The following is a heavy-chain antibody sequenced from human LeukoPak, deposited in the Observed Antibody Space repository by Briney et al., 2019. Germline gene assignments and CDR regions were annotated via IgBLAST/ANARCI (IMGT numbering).Heavy chain of an antibody. J-gene: IGHJ4*02. CDR2: INPNSGGT. CDR1: GYTFIGYY. Sequence: ASVKVSCKASGYTFIGYYMHWVRQAPGQGLEWMGWINPNSGGTNYAQKFQGRVTMTRDTSISTAYMELSRLRSDDMAVYYCVRLKGYSSGWIDYWGQGTLVIVSS. D-gene: IGHD6-19*01. CDR3: VRLKGYSSGWIDY. V-gene: IGHV1-2*02.